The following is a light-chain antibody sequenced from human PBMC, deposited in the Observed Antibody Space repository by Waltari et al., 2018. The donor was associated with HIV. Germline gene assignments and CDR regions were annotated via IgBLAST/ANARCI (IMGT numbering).Light chain of an antibody. CDR2: TNT. V-gene: IGLV1-44*01. CDR1: SSNIGDNT. J-gene: IGLJ2*01. Sequence: QSVLTQPPSASGTPGPRVTISCSGSSSNIGDNTVNWYQQLPGTAPKLLIYTNTQRPSGVPYRFSGSKSGTSASLAISGLQSEDEADYYCATWDDSLNGHVVFGGGTKLTVL. CDR3: ATWDDSLNGHVV.